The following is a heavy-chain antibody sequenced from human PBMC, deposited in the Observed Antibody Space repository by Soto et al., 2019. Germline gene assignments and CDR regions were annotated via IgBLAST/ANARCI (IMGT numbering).Heavy chain of an antibody. CDR3: AIRWGGVFDI. J-gene: IGHJ3*02. V-gene: IGHV4-59*08. D-gene: IGHD1-26*01. CDR1: GGSISSYY. CDR2: IYYSGST. Sequence: QVQLQESGPGLVKPSETLSLTCTVYGGSISSYYWYWIRQPTGKGLEWIGYIYYSGSTNYNPSLKSRVTISVDTSRNQFSLKLSSVTAADTAVYYCAIRWGGVFDIWGQGTMVTVSS.